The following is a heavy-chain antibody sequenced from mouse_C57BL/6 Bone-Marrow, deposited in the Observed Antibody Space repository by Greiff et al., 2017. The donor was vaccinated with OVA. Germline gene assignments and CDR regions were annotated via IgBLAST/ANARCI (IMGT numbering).Heavy chain of an antibody. J-gene: IGHJ2*01. CDR3: TTWIPPYYFDY. V-gene: IGHV14-4*01. CDR2: IDPENGDT. D-gene: IGHD5-1-1*01. CDR1: GFNIKDDY. Sequence: EVMLVESGAELVRPGASVKLSCTASGFNIKDDYMHWVKQRPEQGLEWIGWIDPENGDTEYASKFQGKATITADTSSNTAYLQLSSLTSEDTAGYYCTTWIPPYYFDYWGQGTTLTVSS.